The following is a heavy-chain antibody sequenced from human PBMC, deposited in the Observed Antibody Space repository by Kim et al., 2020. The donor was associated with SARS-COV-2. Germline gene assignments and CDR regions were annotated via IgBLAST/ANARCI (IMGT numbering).Heavy chain of an antibody. Sequence: GGSLRLSCTTSGFTFTGYAMRWVRQAPGKGLEWVSSIDGSDGTTYFVDSVKGRFTISRDNSKNSLYLQMNTLRADDTAVYYCVKGGGCTIWDDWG. CDR2: IDGSDGTT. J-gene: IGHJ6*01. V-gene: IGHV3-23*01. D-gene: IGHD3-9*01. CDR1: GFTFTGYA. CDR3: VKGGGCTIWDD.